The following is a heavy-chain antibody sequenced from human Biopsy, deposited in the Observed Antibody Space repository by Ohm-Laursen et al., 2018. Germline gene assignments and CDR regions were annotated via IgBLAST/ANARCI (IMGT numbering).Heavy chain of an antibody. CDR1: GDSIRNYY. Sequence: TLSLTCAVSGDSIRNYYWSWIRQAAGKGLEWIGRIYPGGGTIYNPSLKSRVNMSVDTSKNHFSLNLNSVTAADTAVYYCAGIVLGPTNDAFDIWGQGTMVTVSS. CDR2: IYPGGGT. V-gene: IGHV4-4*07. CDR3: AGIVLGPTNDAFDI. J-gene: IGHJ3*02. D-gene: IGHD1-26*01.